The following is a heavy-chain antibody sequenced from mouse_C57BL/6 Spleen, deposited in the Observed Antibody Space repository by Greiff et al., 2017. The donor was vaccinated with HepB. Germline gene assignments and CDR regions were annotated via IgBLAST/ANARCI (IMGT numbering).Heavy chain of an antibody. CDR3: ARDDYDVGDWFAY. CDR1: GYTFTSYW. J-gene: IGHJ3*01. CDR2: IHPNSGST. D-gene: IGHD2-4*01. Sequence: VKLQQPGAELVKPGASVKLSCKASGYTFTSYWMHWVKQRPGQGLEWIGMIHPNSGSTNYNEKFKSKATLTVDKSSSTAYMQLSSLTSEDSAVYYGARDDYDVGDWFAYWGQGTLVTVSA. V-gene: IGHV1-64*01.